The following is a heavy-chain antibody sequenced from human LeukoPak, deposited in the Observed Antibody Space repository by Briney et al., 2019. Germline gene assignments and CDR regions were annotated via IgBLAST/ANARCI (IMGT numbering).Heavy chain of an antibody. D-gene: IGHD2-2*01. Sequence: GGSLRLSCAASGFTFSDYYMSWIRQAPGKGLEWVSYISSSGSTIYYAHTVKGRFTISRDNAKNSVYMQMNSLRAEDTAVYYCARAGCSSSSCYELDYWGQGTLVTVSS. V-gene: IGHV3-11*04. CDR2: ISSSGSTI. CDR1: GFTFSDYY. CDR3: ARAGCSSSSCYELDY. J-gene: IGHJ4*02.